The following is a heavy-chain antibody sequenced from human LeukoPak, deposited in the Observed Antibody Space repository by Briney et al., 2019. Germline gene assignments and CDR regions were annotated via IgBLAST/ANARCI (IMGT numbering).Heavy chain of an antibody. CDR1: GFTFGSHD. D-gene: IGHD3-22*01. CDR3: AKYYYDSSGYQAYFDY. Sequence: QPGGSLRLSCAASGFTFGSHDMSWVRQAPGKGLEWVSSIRGSGGSTYYADSVMGRFTISRDTSKNTLYLQVSSLRAEDTAIYYCAKYYYDSSGYQAYFDYWGQGTLVTVSS. V-gene: IGHV3-23*01. J-gene: IGHJ4*02. CDR2: IRGSGGST.